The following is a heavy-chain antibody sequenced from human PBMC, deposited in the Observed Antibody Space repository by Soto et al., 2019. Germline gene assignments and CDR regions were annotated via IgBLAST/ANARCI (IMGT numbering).Heavy chain of an antibody. CDR3: ARYMRDAGTFYFDY. Sequence: QVHLQESGPGLVKPSETLSLTCTVSGGSISGFHWSWIRQPPGKGLEWFGYIHSSGSSNYKPSLESRLNMSVDTSKNQFYLKLSSVTAADTAVYYCARYMRDAGTFYFDYWGQGTLVTASS. CDR1: GGSISGFH. D-gene: IGHD3-16*01. V-gene: IGHV4-59*01. CDR2: IHSSGSS. J-gene: IGHJ4*02.